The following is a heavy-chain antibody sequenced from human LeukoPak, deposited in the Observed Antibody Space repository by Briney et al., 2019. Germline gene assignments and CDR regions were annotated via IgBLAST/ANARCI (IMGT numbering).Heavy chain of an antibody. D-gene: IGHD3-10*01. J-gene: IGHJ6*02. Sequence: PGGSLRLSCAASGFTFSSYAMSWVRQAPGKGLEWMGGFDPEDGETIYAQKFQGRVTMTEDTSTDTAYMELSSLRSEDTAVYYCATDYYGALNAGMDVWGQGTTVTVSS. CDR3: ATDYYGALNAGMDV. CDR2: FDPEDGET. V-gene: IGHV1-24*01. CDR1: GFTFSSYA.